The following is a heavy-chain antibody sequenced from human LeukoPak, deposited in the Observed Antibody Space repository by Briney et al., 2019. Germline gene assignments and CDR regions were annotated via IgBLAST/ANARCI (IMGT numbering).Heavy chain of an antibody. J-gene: IGHJ4*02. CDR2: IYYSGST. V-gene: IGHV4-59*08. Sequence: SETLSLTCAVSGVSISSYDWSWIRQPPGKGLEWFGYIYYSGSTNDNTSLNSRVTISVDTSKNQCSLKLSSVTASDTAVYYCASHPRYSGSSMYYFDGWGQGTLVTVSS. D-gene: IGHD1-26*01. CDR3: ASHPRYSGSSMYYFDG. CDR1: GVSISSYD.